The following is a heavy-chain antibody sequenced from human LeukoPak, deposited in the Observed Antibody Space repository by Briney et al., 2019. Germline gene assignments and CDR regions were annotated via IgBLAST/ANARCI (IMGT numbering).Heavy chain of an antibody. Sequence: GASVKVSCKASGYTFTSYDINWVRQATGQGLEWMGWMNPNSGNTGYAQKFQGRVTMTRNTSISTAYMELSSLRSEDTAVYYCARGTGCSGTSCYNDYYYYGMDVWGQGTTVTVSS. D-gene: IGHD2-2*02. J-gene: IGHJ6*02. CDR1: GYTFTSYD. V-gene: IGHV1-8*01. CDR3: ARGTGCSGTSCYNDYYYYGMDV. CDR2: MNPNSGNT.